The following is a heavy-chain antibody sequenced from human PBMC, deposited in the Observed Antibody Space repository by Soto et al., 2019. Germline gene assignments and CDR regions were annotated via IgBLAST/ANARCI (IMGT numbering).Heavy chain of an antibody. CDR1: GDSVTSHY. V-gene: IGHV4-59*02. CDR2: IHYSGSV. J-gene: IGHJ6*02. Sequence: SETLSLTCSFSGDSVTSHYLTWIRQSPEKGLEWIGYIHYSGSVYYNPSLQSRVTMSVDTSKNQFSLKLTSVTAADTAVYFCVREDDGGDRDYYGLDVWGQGTTVTVSS. D-gene: IGHD4-17*01. CDR3: VREDDGGDRDYYGLDV.